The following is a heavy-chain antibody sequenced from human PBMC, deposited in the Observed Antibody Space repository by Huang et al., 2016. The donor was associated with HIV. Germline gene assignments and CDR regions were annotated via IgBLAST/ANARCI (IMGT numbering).Heavy chain of an antibody. J-gene: IGHJ3*02. CDR3: ARRMAGWDDVFDM. D-gene: IGHD6-19*01. Sequence: QVQLVESGGGLVKPGGSLRLSCAASGLVFSDHYMNWIRQGQGKGLEGISYSRLSGTTIRYADSVKGRFTISRDNAKKSLVLEMNSLRVEDTAVYYCARRMAGWDDVFDMWGQGTMVTVSS. CDR2: SRLSGTTI. CDR1: GLVFSDHY. V-gene: IGHV3-11*01.